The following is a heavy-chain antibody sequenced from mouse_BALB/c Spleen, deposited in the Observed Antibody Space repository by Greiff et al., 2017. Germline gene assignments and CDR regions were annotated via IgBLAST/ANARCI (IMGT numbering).Heavy chain of an antibody. D-gene: IGHD2-1*01. CDR3: ARGGNGNYVPAWFAY. Sequence: EVQLQQSGPELMKPGASVKISCKASGYSFTSYYMHWVKQSHGKSLEWIGYIDPFNGGTSYNQKFKGKATLTVDKSSSTAYMHLSSLTSEDSAVYYCARGGNGNYVPAWFAYWGQGTLVTVSA. V-gene: IGHV1S135*01. CDR1: GYSFTSYY. J-gene: IGHJ3*01. CDR2: IDPFNGGT.